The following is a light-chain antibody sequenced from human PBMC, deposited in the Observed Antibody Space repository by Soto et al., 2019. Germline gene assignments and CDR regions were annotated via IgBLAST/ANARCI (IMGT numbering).Light chain of an antibody. CDR1: QSVSSSY. CDR2: GAS. J-gene: IGKJ1*01. CDR3: QQYGTSQT. Sequence: EIVLTQSPGTLSLSPGERATLSCRASQSVSSSYLAWYQQKPGQAPRLLIHGASSRATGIPDRFSSSGSGTDFTLTISRLEPEDFAVYYCQQYGTSQTFGQGTKVEIK. V-gene: IGKV3-20*01.